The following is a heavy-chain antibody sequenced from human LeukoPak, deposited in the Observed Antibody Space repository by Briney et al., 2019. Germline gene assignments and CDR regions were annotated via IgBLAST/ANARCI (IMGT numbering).Heavy chain of an antibody. J-gene: IGHJ5*02. CDR1: GFTFSSYS. CDR2: ISGSGGST. Sequence: GGSLRLSCAASGFTFSSYSMSWVRQAPGKGLEWVSAISGSGGSTYYADSVKGRFTISRDNSKNKLYLQMNSLRAERAAVYYXXXXXXXXXXXSPITWNWFDPXGQGTLVTVSS. V-gene: IGHV3-23*01. CDR3: XXXXXXXXXXSPITWNWFDP.